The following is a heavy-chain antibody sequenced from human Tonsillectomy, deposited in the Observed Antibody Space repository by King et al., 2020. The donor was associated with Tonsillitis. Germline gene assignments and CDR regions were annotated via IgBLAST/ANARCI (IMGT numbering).Heavy chain of an antibody. D-gene: IGHD4-23*01. J-gene: IGHJ4*02. V-gene: IGHV3-30*18. Sequence: VQLVESGGGVVQPGRSLRLSCAGSGFTFSSYGMHWVRQAPGKGLGWGAVISYDGSNKYYADSVKGRFTISRDNSTNTLYLQMNSLRAEDTAVYYCAKEDNGGNFFDYWGQGTLVTVSS. CDR2: ISYDGSNK. CDR3: AKEDNGGNFFDY. CDR1: GFTFSSYG.